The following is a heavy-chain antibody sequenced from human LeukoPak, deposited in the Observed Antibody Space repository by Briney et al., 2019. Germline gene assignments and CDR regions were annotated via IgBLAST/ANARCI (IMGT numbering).Heavy chain of an antibody. D-gene: IGHD2-2*01. CDR1: GFTFDDYG. CDR3: ARELGYCSSTSCQLRAFDT. Sequence: GGSLRLSCAASGFTFDDYGLSWVRQVPGKGLEWVSGLNWNGASTGYADSVKGRFTISRDNAKNTLYLQMNSLRAEDTAVYYCARELGYCSSTSCQLRAFDTWGQGTMVTVSS. CDR2: LNWNGAST. J-gene: IGHJ3*02. V-gene: IGHV3-20*04.